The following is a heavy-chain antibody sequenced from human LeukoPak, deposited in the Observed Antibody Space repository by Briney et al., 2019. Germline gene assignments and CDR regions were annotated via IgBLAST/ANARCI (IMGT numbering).Heavy chain of an antibody. CDR3: ARWVAPAATHLDY. J-gene: IGHJ4*02. CDR1: GYTFSTYW. V-gene: IGHV3-7*01. D-gene: IGHD2-2*01. Sequence: PGGSLRLSCVASGYTFSTYWMSWVRQAPGKGLEWVANINQDGSGKYYVDSLKGRFTISRDNAKNSLFLQMNTLRAEDTAVYYCARWVAPAATHLDYWGQGSLVIVSS. CDR2: INQDGSGK.